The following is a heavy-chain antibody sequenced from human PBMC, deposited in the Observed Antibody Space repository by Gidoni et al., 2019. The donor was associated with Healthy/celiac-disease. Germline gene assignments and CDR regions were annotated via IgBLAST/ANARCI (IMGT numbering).Heavy chain of an antibody. CDR3: ARARRPYYYYGMDV. Sequence: EVQLVESGGGLVQPGGSLRLSCAASGFTCSSSWMSWVRQAPGKGLEWVAKIKQDGSKKYYVDSVKGRFTISRNNAKDSLYLQMNSLRAEDTAVYYCARARRPYYYYGMDVWGQGTTVTVSS. CDR2: IKQDGSKK. J-gene: IGHJ6*02. CDR1: GFTCSSSW. V-gene: IGHV3-7*01.